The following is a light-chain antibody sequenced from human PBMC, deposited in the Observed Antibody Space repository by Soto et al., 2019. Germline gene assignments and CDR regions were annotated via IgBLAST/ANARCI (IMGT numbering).Light chain of an antibody. J-gene: IGLJ2*01. CDR3: SSYTSSSTLV. V-gene: IGLV2-14*01. CDR1: SSDVGGSNY. Sequence: QSALTQPASVSGSPGQSITISCTGTSSDVGGSNYVSWYQQHPGKAPKLMIYEVTNRPSGISDRFSGSKSGSTASLTISGLQAEDEADYYCSSYTSSSTLVFGGGTKLTVL. CDR2: EVT.